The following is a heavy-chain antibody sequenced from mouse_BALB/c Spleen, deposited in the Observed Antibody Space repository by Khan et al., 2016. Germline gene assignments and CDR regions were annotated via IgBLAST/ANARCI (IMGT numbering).Heavy chain of an antibody. Sequence: VQLQQSGAELVKPGASVKLSCTATGFNIKDTYMHWVKQRPEQGLEWIGRIDPANGNTKYDPKFQGKATITADTSSNTAYLQLSSLTSEDTAVYYCARGVYGNYGLDYWGQGTTLTVSS. CDR1: GFNIKDTY. CDR3: ARGVYGNYGLDY. CDR2: IDPANGNT. J-gene: IGHJ2*01. D-gene: IGHD2-1*01. V-gene: IGHV14-3*02.